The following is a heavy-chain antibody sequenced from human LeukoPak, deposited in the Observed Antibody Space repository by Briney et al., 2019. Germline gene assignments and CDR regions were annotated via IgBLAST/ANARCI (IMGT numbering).Heavy chain of an antibody. CDR1: GGSISSYY. V-gene: IGHV4-59*01. D-gene: IGHD3-3*01. CDR3: AGGRERFLEWSARDYYYYGMDV. CDR2: IYYSGST. J-gene: IGHJ6*02. Sequence: LETLSLTCTVSGGSISSYYWSWIRQPPGKGLEWIGYIYYSGSTNYNPSLKSRVTISVDTSKNQFSLKLSSVTAADTAVYYCAGGRERFLEWSARDYYYYGMDVWGQGTTVTVSS.